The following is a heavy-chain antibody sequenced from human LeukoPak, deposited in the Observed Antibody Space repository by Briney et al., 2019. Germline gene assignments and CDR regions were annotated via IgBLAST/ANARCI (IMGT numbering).Heavy chain of an antibody. D-gene: IGHD3-10*01. CDR3: ARADGNGSGSYPLYYFDY. Sequence: SVKVSCKASGGTFSSYAISWVRQAPGQGLEWMGGIIPIFGTANYAQRFQGRVTITTDESTSTAYMELSSLRSEDTAVYYCARADGNGSGSYPLYYFDYWGQGTLVTVSS. CDR1: GGTFSSYA. V-gene: IGHV1-69*05. CDR2: IIPIFGTA. J-gene: IGHJ4*02.